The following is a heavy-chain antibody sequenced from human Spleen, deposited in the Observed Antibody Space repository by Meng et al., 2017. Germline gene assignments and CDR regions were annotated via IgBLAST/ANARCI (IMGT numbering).Heavy chain of an antibody. V-gene: IGHV4-34*02. D-gene: IGHD6-19*01. Sequence: QVHLQQWGAGLLKPSETLSLTCGVYNESFRGYYWGWIRQPPGKGLEWIGSIGHSGITYYTPSLKSRVTVSIDTSKSQFSLKLTSVTAADTAVYYCVRSSGWVRTGFDPWGQGTLVTVSS. CDR2: IGHSGIT. CDR3: VRSSGWVRTGFDP. CDR1: NESFRGYY. J-gene: IGHJ5*02.